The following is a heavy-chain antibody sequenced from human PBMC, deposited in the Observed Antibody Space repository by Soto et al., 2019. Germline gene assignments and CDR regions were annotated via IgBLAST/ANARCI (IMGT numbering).Heavy chain of an antibody. J-gene: IGHJ6*02. Sequence: SETLSLTCAVSGYSIRSGYFWGWIRQPPGKGLEWIGSMYHSGITYYNLSLKSRVTISVDTSKNQLSLKLSSATAADTAVYYCARSMYSTSAQLYYGMDVWGHGTTVTVSS. CDR1: GYSIRSGYF. D-gene: IGHD6-6*01. V-gene: IGHV4-38-2*01. CDR2: MYHSGIT. CDR3: ARSMYSTSAQLYYGMDV.